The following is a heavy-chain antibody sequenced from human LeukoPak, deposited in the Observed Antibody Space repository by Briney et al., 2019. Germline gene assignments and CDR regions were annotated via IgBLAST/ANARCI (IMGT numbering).Heavy chain of an antibody. J-gene: IGHJ4*02. CDR3: ARASSVLSWAFDY. Sequence: KAGGSLRLSCAASGFAFSDYYMSWIRQAPGKGLEWVSYIRSSGSIIYYADSVKGRFAISRDNAKNSLYLQMNSLRAEDTAVYYCARASSVLSWAFDYWGQGTLVTVSS. V-gene: IGHV3-11*01. CDR2: IRSSGSII. CDR1: GFAFSDYY. D-gene: IGHD3-16*01.